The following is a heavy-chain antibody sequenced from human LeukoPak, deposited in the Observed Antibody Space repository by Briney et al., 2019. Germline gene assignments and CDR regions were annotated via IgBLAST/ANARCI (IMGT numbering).Heavy chain of an antibody. J-gene: IGHJ4*02. CDR1: GFSISISSFF. CDR3: ARLFRWGSSSGWLYYFDY. Sequence: SETLSLTCTVSGFSISISSFFWGWIRQPPGKGLEWIGYIYYSGSTNYNPSLKSRVTISVDTSKNQFSLKLSSVTAADTAVYYCARLFRWGSSSGWLYYFDYWGQGTLVTVSS. CDR2: IYYSGST. D-gene: IGHD6-19*01. V-gene: IGHV4-61*05.